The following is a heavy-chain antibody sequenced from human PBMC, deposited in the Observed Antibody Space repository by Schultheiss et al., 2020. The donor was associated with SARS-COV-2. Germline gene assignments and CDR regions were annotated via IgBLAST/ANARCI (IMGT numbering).Heavy chain of an antibody. V-gene: IGHV4-4*07. Sequence: SQTLSLTCTVSGGSISSYYWSWIRQPAVKGLEWIGSIIYSGSTNYNPYLKSRVTISVDTSKNQFSLKLSSVTAADTAVYYCARDRGGNSQALIDYWGQGTRV. J-gene: IGHJ4*02. D-gene: IGHD4-23*01. CDR1: GGSISSYY. CDR3: ARDRGGNSQALIDY. CDR2: IIYSGST.